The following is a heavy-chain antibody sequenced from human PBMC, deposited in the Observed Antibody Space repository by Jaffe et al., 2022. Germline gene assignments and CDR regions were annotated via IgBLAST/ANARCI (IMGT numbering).Heavy chain of an antibody. D-gene: IGHD2-15*01. V-gene: IGHV1-46*01. CDR2: INPSGGST. CDR3: ARKYCSGGSCSNNWFDP. CDR1: GYTFTSYY. J-gene: IGHJ5*02. Sequence: QVQLVQSGAEVKKPGASVKVSCKASGYTFTSYYMHWVRQAPGQGLEWMGIINPSGGSTSYAQKFQGRVTMTRDTSTSTVYMELSSLRSEDTAVYYCARKYCSGGSCSNNWFDPWGQGTLVTVSS.